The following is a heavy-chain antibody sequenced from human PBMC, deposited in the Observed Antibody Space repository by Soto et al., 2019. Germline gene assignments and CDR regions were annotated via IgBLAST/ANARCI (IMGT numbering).Heavy chain of an antibody. CDR1: GFTFSSYA. CDR3: ARDRVAGTLGRPDYYYGMDV. Sequence: QVQLVESGGGVVQPGRSLRLSCAASGFTFSSYAMHWVRQAPGKGLEWVAVISYDGSNKYYADSVKGRFTISRDNSKNTLDLQMNSLRAEDTAVYYCARDRVAGTLGRPDYYYGMDVWGQGTTVTVSS. J-gene: IGHJ6*02. CDR2: ISYDGSNK. V-gene: IGHV3-30-3*01. D-gene: IGHD6-19*01.